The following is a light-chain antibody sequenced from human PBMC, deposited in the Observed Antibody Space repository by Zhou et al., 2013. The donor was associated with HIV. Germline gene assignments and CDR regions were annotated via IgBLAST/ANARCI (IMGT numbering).Light chain of an antibody. CDR2: EVS. CDR1: SSDVGGYNY. V-gene: IGLV2-8*01. CDR3: GSYAGSSRWI. Sequence: QSALTQPPSASGTPGQSVTISCTGTSSDVGGYNYVAWYQHHPGKAPKIIIYEVSKRPSGVPDRFSGSKSGNTASLTVSGLQAEDEAEYYCGSYAGSSRWIFGGGTKLTVL. J-gene: IGLJ2*01.